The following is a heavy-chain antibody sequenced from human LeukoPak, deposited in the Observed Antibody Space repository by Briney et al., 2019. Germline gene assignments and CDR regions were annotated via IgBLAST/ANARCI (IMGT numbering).Heavy chain of an antibody. J-gene: IGHJ4*02. D-gene: IGHD4-17*01. CDR1: GYTFTGYY. CDR3: ARDGLDYGDYGYDY. Sequence: ASVKVSCKASGYTFTGYYMHWVRQAPGQGLEWMGWISAYNGNTNYAQKLQGRVTMTTDTSTSTAYMELRSLRSDDTSVYYCARDGLDYGDYGYDYGRQGTGVSVSS. CDR2: ISAYNGNT. V-gene: IGHV1-18*04.